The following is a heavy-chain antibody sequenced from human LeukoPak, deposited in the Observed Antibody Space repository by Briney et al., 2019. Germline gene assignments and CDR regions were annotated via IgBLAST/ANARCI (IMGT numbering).Heavy chain of an antibody. V-gene: IGHV3-7*01. D-gene: IGHD6-13*01. CDR3: ARDFTAAAGFDY. CDR2: IKHDGSEK. CDR1: GFTFSSYW. J-gene: IGHJ4*02. Sequence: PGGSLRLSCAASGFTFSSYWMSWVRQAPGKGPEWVANIKHDGSEKYYVDSVKGRFTISRDNAKNSLYLQMNSLRAEDTAIYYCARDFTAAAGFDYWGQGTLVTVSS.